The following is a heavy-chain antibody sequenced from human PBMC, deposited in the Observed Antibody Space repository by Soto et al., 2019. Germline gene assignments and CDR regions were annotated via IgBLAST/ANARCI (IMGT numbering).Heavy chain of an antibody. CDR1: GGTFSSYA. D-gene: IGHD2-15*01. CDR3: ARGGGYWDEDFGNVNWFDP. V-gene: IGHV1-69*01. J-gene: IGHJ5*02. Sequence: QVQLVQSGAEVKKPGSSVKVSCKASGGTFSSYAISWVRQAPGQGLEWMGGIIPIFGTANYAQKFQGRVTITADESTSTAYMELSSLRSEDTAVYYCARGGGYWDEDFGNVNWFDPWGQGTLVTVSS. CDR2: IIPIFGTA.